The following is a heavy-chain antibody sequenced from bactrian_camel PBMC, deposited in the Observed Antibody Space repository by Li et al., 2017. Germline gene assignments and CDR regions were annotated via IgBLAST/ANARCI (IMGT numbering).Heavy chain of an antibody. Sequence: QLVESGGGSVQAGGSLRLSCVASGYKTLHSCMGWWRQTPGKEREGVANFDRAGEIDYAESVKGRFTISRDNAQNTVYLQMDRLKPEDTGKYYCAARASTDKYYLCALGSPMMYDHWGQGT. D-gene: IGHD1*01. J-gene: IGHJ4*01. V-gene: IGHV3S53*01. CDR3: AARASTDKYYLCALGSPMMYDH. CDR1: GYKTLHSC. CDR2: FDRAGEI.